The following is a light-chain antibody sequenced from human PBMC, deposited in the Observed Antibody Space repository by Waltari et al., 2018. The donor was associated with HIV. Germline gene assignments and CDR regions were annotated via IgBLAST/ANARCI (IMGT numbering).Light chain of an antibody. CDR3: QSADSSGTWV. CDR2: KDS. CDR1: ALPKQY. V-gene: IGLV3-25*03. Sequence: SYELTQPPSVSVSPGQTARITCSGDALPKQYAYWYPQKPGQAPVLVIYKDSERPSGIPERFSGPSSGTTVTFTISGVQAEDEADYYCQSADSSGTWVFGGGTKLTVL. J-gene: IGLJ3*02.